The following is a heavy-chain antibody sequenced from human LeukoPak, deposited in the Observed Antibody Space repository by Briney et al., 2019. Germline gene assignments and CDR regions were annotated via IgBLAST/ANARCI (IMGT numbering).Heavy chain of an antibody. CDR3: VRENRYCSGGSCYSAASDDAFDI. V-gene: IGHV1-24*01. CDR1: GYTVTELS. Sequence: ASVKVSCKVSGYTVTELSMHWVRQSPGKGLEWMGGFHPEDGETIYAQKFQGRVSMTTDTSTSTAYMELRSLRSDDTAVYYCVRENRYCSGGSCYSAASDDAFDIWGQGTMVTVSS. J-gene: IGHJ3*02. D-gene: IGHD2-15*01. CDR2: FHPEDGET.